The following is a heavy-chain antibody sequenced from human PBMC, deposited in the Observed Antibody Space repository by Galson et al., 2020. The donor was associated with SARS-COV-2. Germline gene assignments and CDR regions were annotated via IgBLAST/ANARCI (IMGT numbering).Heavy chain of an antibody. J-gene: IGHJ4*02. CDR1: GFTFSSYA. D-gene: IGHD3-3*01. CDR3: AKDTKYYDFWSGYYPGYFDY. Sequence: GESLKISCAASGFTFSSYAMSWVRQAPGKGLEWVSAISGSGGSTYYADSVKGRFTISRDNSKNTLYLQMNSLRAEDTAVYYCAKDTKYYDFWSGYYPGYFDYWGQGTLVTVSS. CDR2: ISGSGGST. V-gene: IGHV3-23*01.